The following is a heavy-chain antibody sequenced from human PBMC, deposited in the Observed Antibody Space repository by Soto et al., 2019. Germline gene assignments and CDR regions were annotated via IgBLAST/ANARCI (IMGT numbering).Heavy chain of an antibody. Sequence: QVQLVQSGAEVKKPGSSVKVSCKASGGTFSSYAISWVRQAPGQGLEWMGGIIPIFGTANYAQKFQGRVTMTADESTSTAYMERRSLRAEDTAVYYCAGVNGASRSSWYNYYYGMDVWGQGTTVTVSS. CDR3: AGVNGASRSSWYNYYYGMDV. D-gene: IGHD6-13*01. CDR2: IIPIFGTA. J-gene: IGHJ6*02. CDR1: GGTFSSYA. V-gene: IGHV1-69*01.